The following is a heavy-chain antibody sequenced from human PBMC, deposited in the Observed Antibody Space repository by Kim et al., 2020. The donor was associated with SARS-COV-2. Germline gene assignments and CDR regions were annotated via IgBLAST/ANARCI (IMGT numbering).Heavy chain of an antibody. CDR2: IRSKAYGGTT. CDR3: TRAQNIGRWAYYYYYYMDV. D-gene: IGHD5-12*01. Sequence: GGSLRLSCTASGFTFGDYAMSWVRQAPGKGLEWVGFIRSKAYGGTTEYAASVKGRFTISRADSKSIAYLQMNSLKTEDTAVYYCTRAQNIGRWAYYYYYYMDVWGKGTPVTVSS. CDR1: GFTFGDYA. J-gene: IGHJ6*03. V-gene: IGHV3-49*04.